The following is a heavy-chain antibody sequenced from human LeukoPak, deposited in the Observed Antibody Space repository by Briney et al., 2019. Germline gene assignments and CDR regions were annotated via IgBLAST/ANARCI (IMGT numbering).Heavy chain of an antibody. CDR3: ARVRGPYSSSWSDY. V-gene: IGHV3-11*01. CDR2: ISSSGSTI. CDR1: GFTFSDYY. D-gene: IGHD6-13*01. J-gene: IGHJ4*02. Sequence: GGSLRLSCAASGFTFSDYYMSWIRQAPGKGLEWVSYISSSGSTIYYADSVKGRFTFSRDNAKNSLYLQMNSLRAEDTAVYYCARVRGPYSSSWSDYWGQGTLVTVSS.